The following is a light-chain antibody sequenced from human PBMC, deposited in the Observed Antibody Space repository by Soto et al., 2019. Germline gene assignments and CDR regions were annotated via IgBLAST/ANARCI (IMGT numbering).Light chain of an antibody. CDR2: TSS. V-gene: IGKV1-39*01. CDR3: QQSYSTPPT. CDR1: QSIGRN. J-gene: IGKJ1*01. Sequence: DIHMTQSPASLSASVGDRVTISCRASQSIGRNLNWYQQKAGKAPTLLMFTSSNLQSGVPSRFSGSGSGTDFIFTISRLQPEDFATYYRQQSYSTPPTLGQGTKVEIK.